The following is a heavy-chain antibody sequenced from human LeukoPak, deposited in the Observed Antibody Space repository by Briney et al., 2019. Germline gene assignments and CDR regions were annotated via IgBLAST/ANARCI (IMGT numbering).Heavy chain of an antibody. Sequence: GGSLKLSCAASGFTFSDSAMHWVRQASGKGLEWLGRIRTQANNDAAAYGASVKGRFIISRDDSRNTAYLQMNSLKTEDTAVYYCAGDYNSLTGLNYWGQGTLVTVSS. D-gene: IGHD3-9*01. V-gene: IGHV3-73*01. CDR2: IRTQANNDAA. J-gene: IGHJ4*02. CDR3: AGDYNSLTGLNY. CDR1: GFTFSDSA.